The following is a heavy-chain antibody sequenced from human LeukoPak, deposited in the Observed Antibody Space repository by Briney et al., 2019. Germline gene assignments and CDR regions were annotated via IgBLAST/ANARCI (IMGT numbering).Heavy chain of an antibody. D-gene: IGHD3-22*01. CDR1: GFAFSTYA. CDR2: ISFDGNTK. CDR3: VTGGGYYYDR. Sequence: PGGSLRLSCAASGFAFSTYAMHWVRQAPGKGLEWVAVISFDGNTKYYADSVKGRFTITKDTSQSMLYLQMSSLRAEDTAIYYCVTGGGYYYDRWGQGTLVSVSS. V-gene: IGHV3-30-3*01. J-gene: IGHJ4*02.